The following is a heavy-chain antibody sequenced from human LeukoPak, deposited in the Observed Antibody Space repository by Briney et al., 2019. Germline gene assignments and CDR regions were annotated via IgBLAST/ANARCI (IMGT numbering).Heavy chain of an antibody. Sequence: GGSLRLSCGASGFSFINAWMSWVRQAPGKGLEWVGRIKRKADGGITEYAAPVKGRFTISRDDSINTLYLQMNGLKTEDTGVYYWSTGGGPGGQGTLVTVSS. D-gene: IGHD6-25*01. CDR1: GFSFINAW. J-gene: IGHJ4*02. V-gene: IGHV3-15*01. CDR2: IKRKADGGIT. CDR3: STGGGP.